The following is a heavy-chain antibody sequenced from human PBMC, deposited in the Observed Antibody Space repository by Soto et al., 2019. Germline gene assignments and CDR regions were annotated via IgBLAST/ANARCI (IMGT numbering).Heavy chain of an antibody. J-gene: IGHJ2*01. CDR1: GYTITSYD. Sequence: QVQLVQSGAEVKKPGASVKVSCKASGYTITSYDINWVRQAAGQGLEWIGWMNPNSGKAVYAQKFQGRVTMAGNTSISTAHMELSSLRSDDTAVYFCARGLVVVSATYWYFDLWGRGTLVTVSS. CDR3: ARGLVVVSATYWYFDL. D-gene: IGHD2-15*01. V-gene: IGHV1-8*01. CDR2: MNPNSGKA.